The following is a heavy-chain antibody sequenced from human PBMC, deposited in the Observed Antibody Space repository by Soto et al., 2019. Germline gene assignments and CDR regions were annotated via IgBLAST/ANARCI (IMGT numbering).Heavy chain of an antibody. J-gene: IGHJ4*02. CDR2: ISGSGGST. Sequence: EVQLLESGGGLVQPGGSLRLSCAASGFTFSSYAMRWVRQAPGKGLEWVSAISGSGGSTYYADSVKGRSTISRDNSKNTLYLQMNSLRAEDTAVYYCAKGVGSSSWQRLFVYWGQGTQVTVS. V-gene: IGHV3-23*01. CDR3: AKGVGSSSWQRLFVY. D-gene: IGHD6-13*01. CDR1: GFTFSSYA.